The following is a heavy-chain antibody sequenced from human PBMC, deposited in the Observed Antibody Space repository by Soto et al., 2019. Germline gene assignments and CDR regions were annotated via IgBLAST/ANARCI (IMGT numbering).Heavy chain of an antibody. Sequence: PSETLSLTCAVYGGSFSGYYWSWIRQPPGKGREWIGEINHSGSTNYNPSLKSRVTISVDTSKNQFSLKLSSVTAADTAVYYCASHTIAAAGTSDYWGQGTLVTVSS. CDR2: INHSGST. J-gene: IGHJ4*02. V-gene: IGHV4-34*01. CDR1: GGSFSGYY. D-gene: IGHD6-13*01. CDR3: ASHTIAAAGTSDY.